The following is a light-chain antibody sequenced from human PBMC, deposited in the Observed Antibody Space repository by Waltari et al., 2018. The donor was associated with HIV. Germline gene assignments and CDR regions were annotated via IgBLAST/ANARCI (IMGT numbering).Light chain of an antibody. J-gene: IGKJ1*01. V-gene: IGKV1-5*03. CDR3: QQYNSSPWT. CDR1: QSISSW. CDR2: KAS. Sequence: DIQMTQSPSTLSASVGDRVTITCRASQSISSWLAWYQQKPGKVPKLLIYKASSLESGVPSRFSGSGSGTEFTLTISSLQPDDFATYYCQQYNSSPWTFGQGTKVEIK.